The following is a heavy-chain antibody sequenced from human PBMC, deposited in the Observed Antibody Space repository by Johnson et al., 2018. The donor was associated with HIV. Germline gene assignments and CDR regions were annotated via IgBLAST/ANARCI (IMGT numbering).Heavy chain of an antibody. Sequence: EVQLVESGGGLVQPGRSLRLSCAASGFTFDDYAMHWVRQAPGKGLEWVAGISGSGGSTYYADSVKGRFTISRDNSKNTPYLQMNSLRAEDTAVYFCARGHSGRLLEIDAFDIWGQGTMVTVSS. CDR2: ISGSGGST. CDR3: ARGHSGRLLEIDAFDI. CDR1: GFTFDDYA. J-gene: IGHJ3*02. V-gene: IGHV3-23*04. D-gene: IGHD1-26*01.